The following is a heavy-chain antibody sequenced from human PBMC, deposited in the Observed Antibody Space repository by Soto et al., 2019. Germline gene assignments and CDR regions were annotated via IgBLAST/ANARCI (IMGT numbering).Heavy chain of an antibody. CDR2: IRSKANSYAT. V-gene: IGHV3-73*01. CDR1: GFTFSGSP. D-gene: IGHD3-3*01. Sequence: PGGSLRLSCAASGFTFSGSPMHWVRQASGKGLEWVGRIRSKANSYATAYAASVKGRFTISRDDSKNTAYLQMNSLKTEDTAVYYCTSSRFLEWVLPNEDYYYYNMDVWGQGTTVTVSS. J-gene: IGHJ6*02. CDR3: TSSRFLEWVLPNEDYYYYNMDV.